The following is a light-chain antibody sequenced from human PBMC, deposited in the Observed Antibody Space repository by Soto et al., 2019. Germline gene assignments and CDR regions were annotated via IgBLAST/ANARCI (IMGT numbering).Light chain of an antibody. V-gene: IGKV3-20*01. CDR1: QSVTSNF. Sequence: EIVLTQSPGTLSLSPGERATLSCRASQSVTSNFLVRYQQKPSQAPRPLIYDASNRAPGIPDRFSGSGSGTDFTLTISILEHEDFAVYCCQLYGSSPFTFGQGTKLEIK. CDR2: DAS. J-gene: IGKJ2*01. CDR3: QLYGSSPFT.